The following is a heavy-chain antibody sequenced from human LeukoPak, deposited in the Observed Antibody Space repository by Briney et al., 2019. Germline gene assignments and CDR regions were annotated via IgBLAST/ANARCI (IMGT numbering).Heavy chain of an antibody. Sequence: PGGSLRLSCAASGFTFSSYWMHWVRQAPGKGLVWVSHINSDESTTGYADSVKGRFTISKDNAKNSLYLHMNSLRAEDTAVYYCARDPGSSSTNWYFDLWGRGTLVTVSS. CDR2: INSDESTT. V-gene: IGHV3-74*01. J-gene: IGHJ2*01. CDR3: ARDPGSSSTNWYFDL. D-gene: IGHD6-13*01. CDR1: GFTFSSYW.